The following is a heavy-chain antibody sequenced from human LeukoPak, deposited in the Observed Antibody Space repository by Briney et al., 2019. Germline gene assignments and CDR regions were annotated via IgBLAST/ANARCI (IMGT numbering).Heavy chain of an antibody. D-gene: IGHD3-10*01. CDR3: ATVSLLWFGEVVG. CDR2: FDPEDGET. V-gene: IGHV1-24*01. CDR1: GYTFTGYN. Sequence: ASVKVSCKASGYTFTGYNIHWVRQSPGKGLEWMGGFDPEDGETIYAQKFQGRVTMTEDTSTDTAYMELSSLRSEDTAVYYCATVSLLWFGEVVGWGQGTLVTVSS. J-gene: IGHJ4*02.